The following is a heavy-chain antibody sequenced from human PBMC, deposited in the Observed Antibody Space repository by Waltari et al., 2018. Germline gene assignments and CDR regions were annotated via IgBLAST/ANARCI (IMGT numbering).Heavy chain of an antibody. Sequence: QLQLQESGPGLVKPSETLSLTCTVSGGSISSSSYYWGWIRQPPGKGLEWIGSIYYSGSTYYNPSLKSRVTISVDMSKNQFSLKLSSVTAADTAVYYCARDQNDFWSGYYAYNWFDPWGQGTLVTVSS. CDR1: GGSISSSSYY. V-gene: IGHV4-39*07. J-gene: IGHJ5*02. CDR2: IYYSGST. CDR3: ARDQNDFWSGYYAYNWFDP. D-gene: IGHD3-3*01.